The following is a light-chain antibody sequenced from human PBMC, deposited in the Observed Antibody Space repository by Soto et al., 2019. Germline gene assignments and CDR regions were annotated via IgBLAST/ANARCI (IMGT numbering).Light chain of an antibody. Sequence: EIVLTQSPATLSLSPGERATLSCRASQSIGSYLAWDQQKPGQAPRLLIYDASDRAPGIPARFSGSGSGTDFTLTISNLEPEDFAVYYCQQRSNWPPFTFGPGTKVDI. J-gene: IGKJ3*01. CDR2: DAS. CDR3: QQRSNWPPFT. V-gene: IGKV3-11*01. CDR1: QSIGSY.